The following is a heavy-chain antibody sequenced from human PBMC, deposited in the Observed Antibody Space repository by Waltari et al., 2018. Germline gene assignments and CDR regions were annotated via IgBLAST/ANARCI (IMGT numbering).Heavy chain of an antibody. CDR3: ARGXCSSTSCYSLEX. CDR2: ISSDXTNK. Sequence: VHLVAXGGGXVQSGKSLRLPCAASGFTIKDFAMHWVRQAPGQGXEWVSXISSDXTNKYXADSVKGRFTXSRDNSGGTLYLQMNSLXPQDTAIYXCARGXCSSTSCYSLEXWGHGTLVTVS. V-gene: IGHV3-30*01. J-gene: IGHJ1*01. CDR1: GFTIKDFA. D-gene: IGHD2-2*01.